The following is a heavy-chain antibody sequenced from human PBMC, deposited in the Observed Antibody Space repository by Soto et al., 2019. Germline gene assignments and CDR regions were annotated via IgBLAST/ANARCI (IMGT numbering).Heavy chain of an antibody. J-gene: IGHJ4*02. CDR3: ARGKLSDYVWGSYRYHFDY. D-gene: IGHD3-16*02. Sequence: ETLSLTCAVYGGSFSGYYWSWIRQPPGKGLEWIGEINHSGSANYNPSLKSRVTISVDTSKNQFSLKLSSVTAADTAVYYCARGKLSDYVWGSYRYHFDYWGQGTVVTVSS. V-gene: IGHV4-34*01. CDR1: GGSFSGYY. CDR2: INHSGSA.